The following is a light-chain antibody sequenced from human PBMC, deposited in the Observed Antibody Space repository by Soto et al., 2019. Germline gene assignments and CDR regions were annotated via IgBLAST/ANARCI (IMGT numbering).Light chain of an antibody. CDR3: QQYNSYPWT. Sequence: VQRTQSPSTLSASVGDRVTIACRASQSISSWLAWYQQKPGKAPKLLIYDASSLESGVPSRFSGSGSGTEFTLTISSLPTDDFATYYCQQYNSYPWTFGQGTKVDI. V-gene: IGKV1-5*01. CDR1: QSISSW. CDR2: DAS. J-gene: IGKJ1*01.